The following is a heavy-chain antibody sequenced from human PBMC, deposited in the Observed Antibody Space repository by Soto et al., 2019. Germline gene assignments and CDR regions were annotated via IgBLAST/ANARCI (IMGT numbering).Heavy chain of an antibody. CDR1: GYTFTSYA. V-gene: IGHV1-3*01. J-gene: IGHJ5*02. CDR2: INAGNGNT. CDR3: ARDSGSGSYYPVDP. Sequence: QVQLVQSGAEVKKPGASVKVSCKASGYTFTSYAMHWVRQAPGQRLEWMGWINAGNGNTKYSQKFQGRVTITRDTSASTAYMELSSRRSEDTAVYYCARDSGSGSYYPVDPWGQGTLVTVSS. D-gene: IGHD3-10*01.